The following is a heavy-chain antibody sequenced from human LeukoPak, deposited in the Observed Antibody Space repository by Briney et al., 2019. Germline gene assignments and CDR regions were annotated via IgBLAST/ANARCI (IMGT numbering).Heavy chain of an antibody. V-gene: IGHV4-59*08. CDR3: ARQRRYCSGGSCYSASDI. CDR2: IHYSGSS. D-gene: IGHD2-15*01. J-gene: IGHJ3*02. Sequence: PSETLSLTCTVSGGSISTFYWNWIRQPPGKGPELIGYIHYSGSSNYNPSLKSRVTISIDTSTNQFSLKLSSVTAADTAVYYCARQRRYCSGGSCYSASDIWGQGTMVTVSS. CDR1: GGSISTFY.